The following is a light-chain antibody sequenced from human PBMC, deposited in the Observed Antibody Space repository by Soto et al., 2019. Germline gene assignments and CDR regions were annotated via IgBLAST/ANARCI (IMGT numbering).Light chain of an antibody. CDR1: RSNVERNT. CDR3: CSYVGATTYV. CDR2: SNI. J-gene: IGLJ1*01. V-gene: IGLV1-44*01. Sequence: QSVLTQPPSASGTPGQRVTISCSGSRSNVERNTVNWYQQLPGTAPKPLIYSNIQRPSGVPDRFSASKSGTSASLAISGLQSEDEADYYCCSYVGATTYVFGSGTKLTVL.